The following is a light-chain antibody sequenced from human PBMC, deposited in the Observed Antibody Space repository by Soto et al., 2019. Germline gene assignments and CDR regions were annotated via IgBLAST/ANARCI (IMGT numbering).Light chain of an antibody. Sequence: DIQMTQSPSSLSASVGDRVTITCRASQGIGTDLGWYQQKPGKAPKRLIYGASSLQSGVPSRFSGSGSGTAFPLTISSLQPEDFATYYCLQLDSYPRTFGQGTKVEIK. V-gene: IGKV1-17*01. CDR3: LQLDSYPRT. CDR2: GAS. J-gene: IGKJ1*01. CDR1: QGIGTD.